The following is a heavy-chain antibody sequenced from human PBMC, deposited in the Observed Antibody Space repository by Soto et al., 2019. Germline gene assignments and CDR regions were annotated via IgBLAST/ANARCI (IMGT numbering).Heavy chain of an antibody. V-gene: IGHV1-69*13. CDR1: GGTFSSYA. J-gene: IGHJ4*02. CDR2: IIPIFGTA. D-gene: IGHD5-12*01. Sequence: SVKVSCKASGGTFSSYAISWVRQAPGQGLEWMGGIIPIFGTANYAQKFQGRVTITADESTSTAYMELSSLRSEDTAVYYCARDSVRDGYNHRGVFDYWGQGTLVTVYS. CDR3: ARDSVRDGYNHRGVFDY.